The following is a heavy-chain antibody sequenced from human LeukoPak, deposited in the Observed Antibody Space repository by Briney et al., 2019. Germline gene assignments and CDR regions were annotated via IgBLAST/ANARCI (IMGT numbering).Heavy chain of an antibody. J-gene: IGHJ4*02. CDR3: ARDRGYDSSGYYTD. Sequence: ASVKVSCKASGYTFTDYYMHWVRQAPGQGLEWMGWINPDTGGTDYAQKFQGRVTMTTDTSISTAYMELSRLISDDTAVYYCARDRGYDSSGYYTDWGQGTLVTVSS. CDR2: INPDTGGT. V-gene: IGHV1-2*02. D-gene: IGHD3-22*01. CDR1: GYTFTDYY.